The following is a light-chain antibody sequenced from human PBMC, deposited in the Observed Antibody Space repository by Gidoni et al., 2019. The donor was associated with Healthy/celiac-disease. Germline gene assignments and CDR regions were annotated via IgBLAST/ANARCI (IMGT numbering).Light chain of an antibody. CDR3: QQYGSSPHT. CDR1: QSVSSSY. V-gene: IGKV3-20*01. Sequence: EIVLTKSPGTLSLSPGERATISYRASQSVSSSYLSCYQQKHVKAPSLLIYGASCRATGIPYSFSVSGSGTYFTLPIIRLEPEDFAVYYCQQYGSSPHTFGQGTKLEIK. CDR2: GAS. J-gene: IGKJ2*01.